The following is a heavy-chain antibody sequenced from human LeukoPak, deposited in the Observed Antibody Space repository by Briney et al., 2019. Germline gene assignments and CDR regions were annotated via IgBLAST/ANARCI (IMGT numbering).Heavy chain of an antibody. J-gene: IGHJ4*02. Sequence: GGSLRLSCAATGFTFRIYAMNWVRQAPGKGLGWVSGISDSGDSTYYADSVKGRLTISKDNSNNTLYLQMNSLRADDTAVYYCAKGDWGDYWGQGTLVTVSS. CDR1: GFTFRIYA. CDR3: AKGDWGDY. CDR2: ISDSGDST. V-gene: IGHV3-23*01. D-gene: IGHD7-27*01.